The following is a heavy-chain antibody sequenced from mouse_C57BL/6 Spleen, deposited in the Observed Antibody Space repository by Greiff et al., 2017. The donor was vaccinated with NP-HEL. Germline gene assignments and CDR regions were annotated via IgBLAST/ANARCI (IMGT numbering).Heavy chain of an antibody. CDR1: GFTFTDYY. V-gene: IGHV7-4*01. J-gene: IGHJ1*03. CDR2: IRNKANGYTT. Sequence: EVQLVESGGGLVQPGASLSLSCAASGFTFTDYYMSWVRQPPGKAPEWLALIRNKANGYTTEYTVSVKGLFTVSRDNYENILYLQMNTLRAEESATYDCENAVSYYGSSYWYFDVWGTGTTVTVSS. CDR3: ENAVSYYGSSYWYFDV. D-gene: IGHD1-1*01.